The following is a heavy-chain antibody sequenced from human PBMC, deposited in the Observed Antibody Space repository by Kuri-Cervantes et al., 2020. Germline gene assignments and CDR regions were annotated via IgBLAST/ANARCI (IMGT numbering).Heavy chain of an antibody. CDR3: AREYGEG. CDR2: ISWNSGSI. D-gene: IGHD3-10*01. Sequence: GGSLRLSCAASGFTFDDYAMHWVRQAPGKGLEWVSGISWNSGSIGYADSVKGRFTISRDNAKNSLYLQMNSLRAEDTAVYYCAREYGEGWGQGTLVTVSS. J-gene: IGHJ4*02. V-gene: IGHV3-9*01. CDR1: GFTFDDYA.